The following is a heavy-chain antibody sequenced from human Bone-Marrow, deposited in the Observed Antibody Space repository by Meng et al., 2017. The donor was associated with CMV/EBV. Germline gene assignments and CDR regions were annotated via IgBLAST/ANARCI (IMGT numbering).Heavy chain of an antibody. CDR2: ISSSSSYI. J-gene: IGHJ6*02. D-gene: IGHD6-6*01. CDR1: GFTFSSYS. V-gene: IGHV3-21*01. Sequence: GSLRLSCAASGFTFSSYSMNWVRQAPGKGLEWVSSISSSSSYIYYADSVKGRFTISRDNAKNSLYLQMNSLRAEDTAVYYCARDDGSSSHYYYYGMDVWGQGTTVTVSS. CDR3: ARDDGSSSHYYYYGMDV.